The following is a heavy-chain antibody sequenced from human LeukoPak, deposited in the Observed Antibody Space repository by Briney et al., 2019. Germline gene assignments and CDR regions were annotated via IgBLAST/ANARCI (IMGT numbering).Heavy chain of an antibody. J-gene: IGHJ4*02. CDR3: ARRGSTWSHSDS. V-gene: IGHV4-59*08. D-gene: IGHD1-7*01. CDR1: GVSISGYY. Sequence: PSETLSLTCTVSGVSISGYYWNWIRLPPEKGLEWIGYIYSNGNINYNPSLQRRVTILVNTSTNQFSLKLSSVTAADSAVYYSARRGSTWSHSDSWGQGTLVTVSS. CDR2: IYSNGNI.